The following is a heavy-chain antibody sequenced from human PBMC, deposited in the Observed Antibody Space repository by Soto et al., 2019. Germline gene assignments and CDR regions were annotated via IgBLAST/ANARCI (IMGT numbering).Heavy chain of an antibody. D-gene: IGHD3-10*01. CDR2: VYFNGNT. CDR1: GGYIRNYY. Sequence: SLTCNVSGGYIRNYYWSWIRQPPGKGLEWFGYVYFNGNTNYNPSLKSRVTISVDTSKNQFSLNLNSVTAADTAVYYCAATTISQGSAFDVWGQGIAVTVSS. V-gene: IGHV4-59*08. J-gene: IGHJ3*01. CDR3: AATTISQGSAFDV.